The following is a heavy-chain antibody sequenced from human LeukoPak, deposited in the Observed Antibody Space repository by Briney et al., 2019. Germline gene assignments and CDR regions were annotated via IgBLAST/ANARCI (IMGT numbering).Heavy chain of an antibody. V-gene: IGHV5-51*01. D-gene: IGHD6-19*01. CDR3: ARRVLYSSGPHGMDV. CDR1: GYSFTNYW. CDR2: IYPDDSDT. Sequence: GESLKISCKGSGYSFTNYWIGWVRQMPGKGLEWMGIIYPDDSDTRYSPSFQGQVTISADKSISTAYLQWSSLKASDTAMYYCARRVLYSSGPHGMDVWGQGTTVTVSS. J-gene: IGHJ6*02.